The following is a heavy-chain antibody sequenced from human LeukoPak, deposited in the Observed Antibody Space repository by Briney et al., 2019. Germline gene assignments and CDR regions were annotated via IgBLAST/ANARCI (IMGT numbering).Heavy chain of an antibody. CDR3: ARDFHDYGDYDARYFDL. V-gene: IGHV3-23*01. Sequence: GGSLRLSCAASGFTFSSYAMSWVRQAPGKGLEWVSAISGSGGSTYYADSVKGRFTISRDNSKNTLYLQMNSLRAEDTAVYYCARDFHDYGDYDARYFDLWGRGTLVTVSS. D-gene: IGHD4-17*01. J-gene: IGHJ2*01. CDR1: GFTFSSYA. CDR2: ISGSGGST.